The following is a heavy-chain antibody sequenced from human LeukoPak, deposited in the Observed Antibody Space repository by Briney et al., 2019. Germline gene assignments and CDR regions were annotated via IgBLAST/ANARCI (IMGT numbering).Heavy chain of an antibody. V-gene: IGHV3-23*01. CDR2: ISGSGGST. CDR3: AKESGNDFWSGFKTAYFQH. CDR1: GFTFSSYA. J-gene: IGHJ1*01. Sequence: PGGSLRLSCAASGFTFSSYAMSWVRQAPGKGLEWVSAISGSGGSTYYADSVKGRFIISRDNSKNTLYLQMNSLRVEDTAVYYCAKESGNDFWSGFKTAYFQHWGQGTLVSVSS. D-gene: IGHD3-3*01.